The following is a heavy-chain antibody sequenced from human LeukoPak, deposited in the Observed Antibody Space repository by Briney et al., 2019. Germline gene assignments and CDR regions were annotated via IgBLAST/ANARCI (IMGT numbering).Heavy chain of an antibody. CDR1: GYSFTSYW. Sequence: GESLKISCKGSGYSFTSYWIGWVRQMPGKGLEWMGIIYPGDSDTRYSPSFQGQVTISADKSISTAYLQWSSLKASDTAMYYCARSSSWELLGTALQHWGQGTLVTVSS. D-gene: IGHD1-26*01. CDR3: ARSSSWELLGTALQH. V-gene: IGHV5-51*01. CDR2: IYPGDSDT. J-gene: IGHJ1*01.